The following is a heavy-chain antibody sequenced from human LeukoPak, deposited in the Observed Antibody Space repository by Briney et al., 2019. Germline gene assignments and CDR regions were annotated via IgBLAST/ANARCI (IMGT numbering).Heavy chain of an antibody. Sequence: SETLSLTCTVSGGSISDYYWSWIRQPPGKGLEWIGYINYNGGTKYNASLKGRVIISLDTSKNQVSLKMTSVTAADTAVYYCARDRGGPGRFDPWGQGTLVTVSS. D-gene: IGHD3-10*01. V-gene: IGHV4-59*01. J-gene: IGHJ5*02. CDR1: GGSISDYY. CDR3: ARDRGGPGRFDP. CDR2: INYNGGT.